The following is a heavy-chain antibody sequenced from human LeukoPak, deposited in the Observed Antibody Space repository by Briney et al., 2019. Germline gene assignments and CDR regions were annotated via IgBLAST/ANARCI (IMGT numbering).Heavy chain of an antibody. V-gene: IGHV4-61*05. CDR1: GGSISSSNDQ. CDR3: ARKSPAGYFNFDY. D-gene: IGHD2/OR15-2a*01. CDR2: IYNTGTT. Sequence: SETLSLTCTVSGGSISSSNDQWVWIRQPPGKGLEWIGYIYNTGTTNYNPSLKSRVTISVDTSKNQFSLNLRSVNAADTAVYYCARKSPAGYFNFDYWGQGTLVAVSS. J-gene: IGHJ4*02.